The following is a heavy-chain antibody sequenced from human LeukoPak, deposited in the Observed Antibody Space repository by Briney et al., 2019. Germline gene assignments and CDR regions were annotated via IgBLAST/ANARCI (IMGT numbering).Heavy chain of an antibody. CDR3: ARHGPVIDY. D-gene: IGHD2-21*01. V-gene: IGHV4-39*01. J-gene: IGHJ4*02. CDR2: IYHSGST. Sequence: SETLSLTCTVSGDSMYNSDYYWGWIRRPPGKGLEWIGYIYHSGSTYYNPSLKSRVTISVDTSKNQFSLKLSSVTAADTAVYYCARHGPVIDYWGQGALVTVSS. CDR1: GDSMYNSDYY.